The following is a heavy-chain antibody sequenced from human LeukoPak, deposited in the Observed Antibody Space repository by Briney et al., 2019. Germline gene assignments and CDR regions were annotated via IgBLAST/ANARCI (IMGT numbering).Heavy chain of an antibody. Sequence: ASVKVSCKASGYTFTGYYMHWVRQAPGQGLEWMGWINPNSGGTNYAQKFQGWVTTTRDTSISTAYMELSRLRSDDTAVYYCARDKGYCSGGSCYSLDYWGQGTLVTVSS. CDR1: GYTFTGYY. J-gene: IGHJ4*02. CDR2: INPNSGGT. D-gene: IGHD2-15*01. V-gene: IGHV1-2*04. CDR3: ARDKGYCSGGSCYSLDY.